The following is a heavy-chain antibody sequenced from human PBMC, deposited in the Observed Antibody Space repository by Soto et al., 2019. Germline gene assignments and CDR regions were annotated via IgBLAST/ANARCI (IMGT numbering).Heavy chain of an antibody. CDR3: AKGGSFDR. CDR2: ILGGGGST. D-gene: IGHD3-10*01. V-gene: IGHV3-23*01. Sequence: VRLLESGGGLVQPGGSLGLSCAASEFTLSPEARSWFRQAPGKGLEWVSGILGGGGSTYYADSVKGRFTISRDNSKNTLYLQMNTLRAEDTAIYYCAKGGSFDRWGQGTLVTVSS. J-gene: IGHJ4*02. CDR1: EFTLSPEA.